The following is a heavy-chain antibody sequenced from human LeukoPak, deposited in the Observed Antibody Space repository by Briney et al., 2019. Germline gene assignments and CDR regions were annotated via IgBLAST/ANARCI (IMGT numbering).Heavy chain of an antibody. J-gene: IGHJ4*02. CDR2: ISSSSSTI. CDR1: GFTFSSYD. CDR3: ARVTGGEGGY. D-gene: IGHD3-9*01. V-gene: IGHV3-48*02. Sequence: PGRSLRLSCAASGFTFSSYDMHWVRQAPGKGLEWVSYISSSSSTIYYADSVKGRFTISRDNAKNSLYLQMDSLRDEDTAVYYCARVTGGEGGYWGQGTLVTVSS.